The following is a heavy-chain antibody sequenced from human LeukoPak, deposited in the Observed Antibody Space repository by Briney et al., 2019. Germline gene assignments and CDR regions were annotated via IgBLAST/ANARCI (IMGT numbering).Heavy chain of an antibody. CDR3: ARGNLAYCGGDCPGGY. V-gene: IGHV1-46*03. CDR1: GYTFTSYY. J-gene: IGHJ4*02. D-gene: IGHD2-21*02. CDR2: INPSGGST. Sequence: GASVKVSCKASGYTFTSYYMHWVRQAPGQGLEWMGIINPSGGSTSYAQKFQGRVTMTRDTSTSTVYMELSSLRPEDTAVYYLARGNLAYCGGDCPGGYWGQGTLVTVSS.